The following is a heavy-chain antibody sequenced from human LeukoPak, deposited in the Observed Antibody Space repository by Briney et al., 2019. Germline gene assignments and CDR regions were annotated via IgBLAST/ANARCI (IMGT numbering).Heavy chain of an antibody. Sequence: TGGSLRPSCAASGFTFGNYWMNWVRQAPGKGLEWVAIINNDGTVKNYVDSVKGRFTISRDNAENSLSLQMNSLRAEDTAVYYCATDIVAARVFQYWGQGTLVTVSS. CDR1: GFTFGNYW. D-gene: IGHD5-12*01. CDR3: ATDIVAARVFQY. J-gene: IGHJ1*01. V-gene: IGHV3-7*01. CDR2: INNDGTVK.